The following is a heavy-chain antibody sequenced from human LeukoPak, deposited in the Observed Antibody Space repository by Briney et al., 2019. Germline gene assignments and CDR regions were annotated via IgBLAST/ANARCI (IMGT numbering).Heavy chain of an antibody. V-gene: IGHV4-4*07. Sequence: PSETLSLTCTVSGGSISSYYWSWIRQPAGKGLEWIGRIYTSGSTNYNPSLKSRVTISVDKSKNQFSLELSSVTAADTAVYYCARGVQYYDFWSGRYYYMDVWGKGTTVTVSS. CDR3: ARGVQYYDFWSGRYYYMDV. J-gene: IGHJ6*03. CDR1: GGSISSYY. CDR2: IYTSGST. D-gene: IGHD3-3*01.